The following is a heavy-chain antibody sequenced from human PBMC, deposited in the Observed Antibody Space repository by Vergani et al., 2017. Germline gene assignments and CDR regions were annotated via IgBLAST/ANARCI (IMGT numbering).Heavy chain of an antibody. D-gene: IGHD5-12*01. J-gene: IGHJ6*02. CDR1: GFTVSSNY. Sequence: EVQLVESGGGLVQPGGSLRLSCAASGFTVSSNYMSWVRQAPGKGLEWVSVIYSGGSTYYADSVKGRFTISRDNSNNTLYLQMNSLRAEDTAVYYCAREEGRLSGYDYGIGYYYGMDVWGQGTTVTVSS. CDR3: AREEGRLSGYDYGIGYYYGMDV. CDR2: IYSGGST. V-gene: IGHV3-66*01.